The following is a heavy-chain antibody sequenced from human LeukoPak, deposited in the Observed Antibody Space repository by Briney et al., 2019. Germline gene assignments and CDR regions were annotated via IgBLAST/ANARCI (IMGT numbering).Heavy chain of an antibody. CDR1: GASIRSHY. CDR3: ARRLTYDFWSGYWFDP. Sequence: PSETLSLTCTVSGASIRSHYWSWIRQPPGKGLEWIGYMYYSGNSNYNPALKSRVTISVDTSKNQFSLNLSSVTAADTAVYYCARRLTYDFWSGYWFDPWGQGTLVTVSS. J-gene: IGHJ5*02. D-gene: IGHD3-3*01. V-gene: IGHV4-59*11. CDR2: MYYSGNS.